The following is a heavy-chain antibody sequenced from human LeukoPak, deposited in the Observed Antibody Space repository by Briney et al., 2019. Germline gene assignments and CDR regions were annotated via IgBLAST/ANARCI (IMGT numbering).Heavy chain of an antibody. D-gene: IGHD5-12*01. V-gene: IGHV3-21*01. J-gene: IGHJ4*02. CDR2: ISSSSSYI. Sequence: GGSLRLSCAASGFTFSSYEMNWVRQAPGKGLEWVSSISSSSSYIYYTESVKGRFTISRDNAKNSLFLQMNSLRAEDTAVYYCARGREGYSYEFDYWGQGTLVTVSS. CDR3: ARGREGYSYEFDY. CDR1: GFTFSSYE.